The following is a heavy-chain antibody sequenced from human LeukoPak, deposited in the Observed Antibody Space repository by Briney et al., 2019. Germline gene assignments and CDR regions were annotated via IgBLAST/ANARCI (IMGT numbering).Heavy chain of an antibody. CDR1: GGSISSSSYY. V-gene: IGHV4-39*07. CDR3: ARDRFGVSSSWYWYFDL. Sequence: SETLSLTCTVSGGSISSSSYYWGWIRQPPGKGLEWIGSIYYSGSTYYNPSLKSRVTISVDTSKNQFSLKLSSVTAADTAVYYCARDRFGVSSSWYWYFDLWGRGTLVTVSS. J-gene: IGHJ2*01. CDR2: IYYSGST. D-gene: IGHD6-13*01.